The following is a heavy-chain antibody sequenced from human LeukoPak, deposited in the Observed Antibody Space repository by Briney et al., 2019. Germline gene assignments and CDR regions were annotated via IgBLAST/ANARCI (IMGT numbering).Heavy chain of an antibody. D-gene: IGHD1-1*01. V-gene: IGHV4-34*01. CDR2: INYSGST. J-gene: IGHJ6*02. Sequence: SETLSLTCAVHGGSFSGYYWSWIRQPPGKGLEWIGEINYSGSTNYNPSLKSRVTISVDTSKNQFSLKLSSVTAADTAVYYCATAGNWNDSDYYYYYGMDVWGQGTTVTVSS. CDR3: ATAGNWNDSDYYYYYGMDV. CDR1: GGSFSGYY.